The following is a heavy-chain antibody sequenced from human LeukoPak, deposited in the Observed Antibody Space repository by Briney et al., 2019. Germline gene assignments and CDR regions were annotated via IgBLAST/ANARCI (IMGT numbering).Heavy chain of an antibody. CDR1: GGSISTYY. V-gene: IGHV4-59*01. CDR3: ARTGYCSGGTCPTWFDP. Sequence: SETLSLTCTVSGGSISTYYWSWVRQSPGKGLEWIGYIHYSGGTLYNPSLKSRVTISLDTSKNQFSLKLSSVTAADTAVYYCARTGYCSGGTCPTWFDPWGQGTLVTVSS. J-gene: IGHJ5*02. CDR2: IHYSGGT. D-gene: IGHD2-15*01.